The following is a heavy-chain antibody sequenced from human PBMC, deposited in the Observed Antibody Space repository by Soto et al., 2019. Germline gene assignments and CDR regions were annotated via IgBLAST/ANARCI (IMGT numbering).Heavy chain of an antibody. J-gene: IGHJ4*01. V-gene: IGHV3-7*03. Sequence: PGGSLRLSCAASGFTFSSYWMSWVRQAPGKGLEWVANIKQDGSEKYYVDSVKGRFTISRDNSKNTVYLQVSKLRAEDTAVYYCAKDRRITMVRGVLRAFDSWGQGNLVTVSS. CDR3: AKDRRITMVRGVLRAFDS. CDR2: IKQDGSEK. D-gene: IGHD3-10*01. CDR1: GFTFSSYW.